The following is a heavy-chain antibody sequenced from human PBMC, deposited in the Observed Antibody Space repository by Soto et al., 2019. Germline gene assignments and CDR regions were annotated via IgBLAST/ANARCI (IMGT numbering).Heavy chain of an antibody. Sequence: QVQLVQSGAEVKKPGSSVKVSCKASGGTFSSYAISWVRQAPGQGLEWMGGIIPIFGTANYAQKFQGRVTIPAADATSTADEERSSLRSEDTAVYYCARSRGPGGNLLGYFDYWGQGTLVTVSS. CDR3: ARSRGPGGNLLGYFDY. CDR2: IIPIFGTA. V-gene: IGHV1-69*12. CDR1: GGTFSSYA. D-gene: IGHD2-15*01. J-gene: IGHJ4*02.